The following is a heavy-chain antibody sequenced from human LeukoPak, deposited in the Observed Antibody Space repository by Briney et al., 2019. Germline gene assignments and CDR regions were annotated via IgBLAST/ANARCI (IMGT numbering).Heavy chain of an antibody. D-gene: IGHD5-24*01. CDR2: ISYDGSNK. Sequence: SLRLSCAASGFTFSSYAMHWVRQAPGKGLWWVAVISYDGSNKYYADSVKGRFTISRDNSKNTLYLQMGSLRPEDTAVFYCARDAVRSGEMGRVDYWGQGTLVTVSS. J-gene: IGHJ4*02. CDR3: ARDAVRSGEMGRVDY. V-gene: IGHV3-30*04. CDR1: GFTFSSYA.